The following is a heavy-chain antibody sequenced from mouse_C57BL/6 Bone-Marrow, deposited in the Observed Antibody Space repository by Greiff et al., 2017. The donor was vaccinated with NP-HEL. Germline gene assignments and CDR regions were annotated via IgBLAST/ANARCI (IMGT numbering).Heavy chain of an antibody. V-gene: IGHV1-80*01. CDR2: IYPGDGDT. CDR1: GYAFSSYW. Sequence: VKVVESGAELVKPGASVKISCKASGYAFSSYWMNWVKQRPGKGLEWIGQIYPGDGDTNYNGKFKGKATLTADKSSSTAYMQLSSLTSEDSAVYFCAPNYYGFYAMDYWGQGTSVTVSS. D-gene: IGHD1-1*01. J-gene: IGHJ4*01. CDR3: APNYYGFYAMDY.